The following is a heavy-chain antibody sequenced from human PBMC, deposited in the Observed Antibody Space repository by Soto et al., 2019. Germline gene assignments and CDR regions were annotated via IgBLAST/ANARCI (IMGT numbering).Heavy chain of an antibody. CDR3: ARSQGFLDY. Sequence: QTLSLTCAISGDSVSSNSAAWNWIRQSPSGGLEWLGRTYYRSKWYNEYAVSVKSRITVNPDTSKKQFSLQLNSVTPEDTAIYYCARSQGFLDYWGQGTLVTVSS. J-gene: IGHJ4*02. CDR2: TYYRSKWYN. CDR1: GDSVSSNSAA. D-gene: IGHD2-15*01. V-gene: IGHV6-1*01.